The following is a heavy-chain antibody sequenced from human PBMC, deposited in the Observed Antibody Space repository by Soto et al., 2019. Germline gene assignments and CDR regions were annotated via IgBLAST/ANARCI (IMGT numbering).Heavy chain of an antibody. CDR1: GYTLTELS. J-gene: IGHJ3*02. Sequence: GASVKVSCKVSGYTLTELSMHWVRQAPGKGLEWMGGFDPEDGETIYAQKFQGRVTMTEDTSTDTAYMELSSLRSDDTAVYYCARDYRATFYRSGWYYAFDIWGQGTMVTVSS. D-gene: IGHD6-19*01. CDR2: FDPEDGET. V-gene: IGHV1-24*01. CDR3: ARDYRATFYRSGWYYAFDI.